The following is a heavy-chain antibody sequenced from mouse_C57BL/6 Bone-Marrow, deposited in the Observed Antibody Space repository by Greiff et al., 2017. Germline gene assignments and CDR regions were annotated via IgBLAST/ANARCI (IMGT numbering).Heavy chain of an antibody. CDR3: ARERGRWLLLFDY. D-gene: IGHD2-3*01. CDR2: ISDGGSYT. Sequence: EVQGVESGGGLVKPGGSLKLSCAASGFTFSSYAMSWVRQTPEKRLEWVATISDGGSYTYYPDNVKGRFTISRDNAKNNLYLQMSHLKSEDTAMYYCARERGRWLLLFDYWGQGTTLTVSS. J-gene: IGHJ2*01. V-gene: IGHV5-4*01. CDR1: GFTFSSYA.